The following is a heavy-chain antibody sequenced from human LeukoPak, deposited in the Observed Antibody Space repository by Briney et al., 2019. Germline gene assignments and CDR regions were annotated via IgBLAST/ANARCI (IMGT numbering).Heavy chain of an antibody. J-gene: IGHJ6*02. CDR1: GYTLTELS. Sequence: ASVKVSCKVSGYTLTELSMHWVRQAPGKGLEWMGGFDPEDGETIYAQKFQGRVTITEDTSTDTAYMELSSLRSEDTAVYYCATVAYGYYYYGMDVWGQGTTVTVSS. V-gene: IGHV1-24*01. CDR3: ATVAYGYYYYGMDV. CDR2: FDPEDGET. D-gene: IGHD4-17*01.